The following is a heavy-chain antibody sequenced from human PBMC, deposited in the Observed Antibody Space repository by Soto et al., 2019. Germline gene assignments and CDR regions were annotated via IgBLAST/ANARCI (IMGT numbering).Heavy chain of an antibody. CDR3: ARLLTAAAHTAY. Sequence: HLQLQESGPGLVKPSETLSLRCTVSGGSITRNNYHWGWIRQPPGKGLDWIGTIYYSRTTYYNPYFKSRVAISVDTCKINFSLKLISVTAADTAVYYCARLLTAAAHTAYWGEGTLVTVSS. J-gene: IGHJ4*02. V-gene: IGHV4-39*02. CDR2: IYYSRTT. CDR1: GGSITRNNYH. D-gene: IGHD6-13*01.